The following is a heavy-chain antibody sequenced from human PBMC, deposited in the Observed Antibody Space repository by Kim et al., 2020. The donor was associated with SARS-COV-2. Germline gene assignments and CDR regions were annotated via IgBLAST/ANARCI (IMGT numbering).Heavy chain of an antibody. J-gene: IGHJ6*02. CDR3: ARDPPPYSGYDRGYGMDV. CDR2: ISAYNGNT. D-gene: IGHD5-12*01. CDR1: GYTFTSYG. V-gene: IGHV1-18*01. Sequence: ASVKVSCKASGYTFTSYGISWVRQAPGQGLEWMGWISAYNGNTNYAQKLQGRVTMTTDTSTSTAYMELRSLRSDDTAVYYCARDPPPYSGYDRGYGMDVWGQGTTVTVSS.